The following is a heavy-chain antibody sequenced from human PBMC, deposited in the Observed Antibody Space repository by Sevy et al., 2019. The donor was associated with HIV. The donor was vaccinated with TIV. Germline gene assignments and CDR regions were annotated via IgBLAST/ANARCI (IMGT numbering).Heavy chain of an antibody. Sequence: ASVKVSCKVSGYTLTELSMHWVRQAPGKGLAWMGGFDPEDGETIYAQKFEGRVTMTEDTSTDTAYMELSSLRSEDTAVYYCATGTVGATRGYYYYGMDVWGQGTTVTVSS. J-gene: IGHJ6*02. CDR2: FDPEDGET. CDR1: GYTLTELS. D-gene: IGHD1-26*01. V-gene: IGHV1-24*01. CDR3: ATGTVGATRGYYYYGMDV.